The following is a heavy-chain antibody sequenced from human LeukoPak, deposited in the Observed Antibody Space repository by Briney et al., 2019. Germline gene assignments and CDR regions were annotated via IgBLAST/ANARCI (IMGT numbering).Heavy chain of an antibody. CDR3: AKSGGYGLIDY. V-gene: IGHV4-39*01. CDR2: IYSSGST. J-gene: IGHJ4*02. Sequence: SETLSLTCTVSGASISGSGYYWGWIRQPPGKGLEWIGSIYSSGSTYYNASLQSRVTISIETTKNQISLRLNSVTAADTAMYYCAKSGGYGLIDYWGQGTLVTVSS. D-gene: IGHD1-26*01. CDR1: GASISGSGYY.